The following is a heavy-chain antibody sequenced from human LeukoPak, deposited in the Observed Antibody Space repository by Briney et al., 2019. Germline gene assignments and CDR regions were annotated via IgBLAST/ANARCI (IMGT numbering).Heavy chain of an antibody. CDR1: GYTFTSYD. D-gene: IGHD6-13*01. J-gene: IGHJ4*02. V-gene: IGHV1-8*03. CDR3: ARSGSSWNGELDY. CDR2: MNPNSGNT. Sequence: GASVKVSCKASGYTFTSYDINWVRQATGQGLEWMGWMNPNSGNTGYAQKFQGRVTITRNTSISTAYMELSSLRSEDTAVYYCARSGSSWNGELDYRGQGTLVTVSS.